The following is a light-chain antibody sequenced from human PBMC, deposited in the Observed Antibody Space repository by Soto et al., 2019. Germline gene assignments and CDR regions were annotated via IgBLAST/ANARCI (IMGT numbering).Light chain of an antibody. CDR3: QQYNNWPPWT. J-gene: IGKJ1*01. Sequence: VMTQSPATLSVSPGERATLSCRASQSISNNLAWYQQRPGQAPRLLIYDASTRATGVPARFSGGGSGTDFTLTISGLQSEDLAVYSCQQYNNWPPWTFGQGTEVEIK. CDR2: DAS. V-gene: IGKV3-15*01. CDR1: QSISNN.